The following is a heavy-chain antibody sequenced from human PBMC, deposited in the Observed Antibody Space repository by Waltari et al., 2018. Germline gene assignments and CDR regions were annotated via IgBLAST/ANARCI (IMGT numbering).Heavy chain of an antibody. D-gene: IGHD6-13*01. CDR2: INPNSGGT. V-gene: IGHV1-2*06. CDR3: AREVRIAAAGTGYYGMDV. J-gene: IGHJ6*02. Sequence: QVQLVQSGAEVKKPGASVKVSCKASGYTFTGYYMHWVRQAPGQGLEWMGRINPNSGGTNYAQKFQGRVTITADESTSTSYMELSSLRSEDTAVYYCAREVRIAAAGTGYYGMDVWGQGTTVTVSS. CDR1: GYTFTGYY.